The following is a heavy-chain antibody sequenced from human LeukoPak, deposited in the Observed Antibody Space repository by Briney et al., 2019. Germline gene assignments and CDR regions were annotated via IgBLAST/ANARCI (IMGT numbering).Heavy chain of an antibody. Sequence: GASVKVSCKASGYTFTNYGISWVRQAPGQGLDSMGWISAYNGNKVYAQELQGRVTMTTDTSASTAYMELRSLRSEDTAVYYCARERRGRGVTLYYFDYWGQGTLVTVSS. CDR2: ISAYNGNK. CDR3: ARERRGRGVTLYYFDY. CDR1: GYTFTNYG. V-gene: IGHV1-18*01. J-gene: IGHJ4*02. D-gene: IGHD3-10*01.